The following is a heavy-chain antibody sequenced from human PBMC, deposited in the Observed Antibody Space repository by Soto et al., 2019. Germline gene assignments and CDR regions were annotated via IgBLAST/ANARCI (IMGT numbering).Heavy chain of an antibody. CDR3: ARDRSLAARPYNYSGLDV. V-gene: IGHV3-53*01. CDR2: IYSGAGGST. CDR1: GFAVSNNY. Sequence: EAQVVESGGGLIQPGGSLRLSCVASGFAVSNNYMSWVRQAPGKGLEWVSTIYSGAGGSTHYTDSVKGRFTISRDNSKNTVFLQMSSLRADDTAVYFCARDRSLAARPYNYSGLDVWGQGTTVTVSS. D-gene: IGHD6-6*01. J-gene: IGHJ6*02.